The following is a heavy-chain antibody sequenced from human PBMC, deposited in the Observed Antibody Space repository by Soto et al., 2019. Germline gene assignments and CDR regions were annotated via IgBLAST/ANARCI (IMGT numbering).Heavy chain of an antibody. CDR2: IRSKANDYAT. Sequence: EVQLVQSGGGLVQPGGSLKLSCAASGFTFSGSTVHWVRQASGEGRQWVGRIRSKANDYATTYIASVKGRFTISRDDSRNTAYLQMSDLKTEDTAVYYCTGGYCTGGTCYSGYFQHWGQGALVTVFS. CDR1: GFTFSGST. CDR3: TGGYCTGGTCYSGYFQH. V-gene: IGHV3-73*02. D-gene: IGHD2-15*01. J-gene: IGHJ1*01.